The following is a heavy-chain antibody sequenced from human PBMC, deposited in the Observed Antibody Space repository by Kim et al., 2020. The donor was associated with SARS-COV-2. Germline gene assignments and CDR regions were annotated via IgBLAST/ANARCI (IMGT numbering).Heavy chain of an antibody. J-gene: IGHJ5*02. D-gene: IGHD2-15*01. CDR1: GGSISSSSYY. CDR2: IYYSGST. Sequence: SETLSLTCTVSGGSISSSSYYWGWIRQPPGKGLEWIGSIYYSGSTYYNPSLKSRVTISVDTSKNQFSLKLSSVTAADTAVYYCARQFSDIVVVVAATASINWFDPWGQGTLVTVSS. CDR3: ARQFSDIVVVVAATASINWFDP. V-gene: IGHV4-39*01.